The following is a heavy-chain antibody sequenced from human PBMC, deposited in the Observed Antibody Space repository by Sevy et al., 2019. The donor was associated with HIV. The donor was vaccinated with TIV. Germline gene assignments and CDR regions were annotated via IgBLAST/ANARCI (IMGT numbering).Heavy chain of an antibody. D-gene: IGHD3-10*01. J-gene: IGHJ4*02. V-gene: IGHV3-30*18. CDR3: AKDNSRLLWFGESLDY. CDR2: ISYDGINK. Sequence: GGSLRLSCTASGFNFSNYGMHWVRQAPGKGLEWVAFISYDGINKYYADSVKGRFTISRDNSQNMLYLQMNSLRTEDTAVFYCAKDNSRLLWFGESLDYWGQGTLVTVSS. CDR1: GFNFSNYG.